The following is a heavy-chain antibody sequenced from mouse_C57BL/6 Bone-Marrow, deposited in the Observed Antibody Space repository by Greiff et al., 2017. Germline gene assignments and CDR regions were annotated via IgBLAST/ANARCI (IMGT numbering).Heavy chain of an antibody. CDR3: TTDFDY. CDR2: IDPENGDT. V-gene: IGHV14-4*01. J-gene: IGHJ2*01. Sequence: VQLQQSGAELVRPGASVKLSCTASGFNIKGDYMHWVKQRPEHGLEWIGWIDPENGDTEYASKFQGKATITADTSSNTASLQLSSLTSEDTAVYYCTTDFDYWGQGTTLTVSS. CDR1: GFNIKGDY.